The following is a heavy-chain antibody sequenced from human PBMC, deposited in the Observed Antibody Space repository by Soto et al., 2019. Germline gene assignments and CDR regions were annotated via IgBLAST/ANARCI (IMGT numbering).Heavy chain of an antibody. CDR2: IYYSGST. CDR3: AREDV. Sequence: QVQLQESGPGLVKPSETLSLTCTVSGGSVSSGSYYWSWIRQPPGKGLEWIGYIYYSGSTNYNPSLKSRVTISVDTSKNQFSLKLSSVTAADTAVYYCAREDVWGQGTTVTVSS. V-gene: IGHV4-61*01. J-gene: IGHJ6*02. CDR1: GGSVSSGSYY.